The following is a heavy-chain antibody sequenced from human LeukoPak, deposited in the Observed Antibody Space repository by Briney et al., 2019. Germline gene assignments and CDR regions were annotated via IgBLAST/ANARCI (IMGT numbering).Heavy chain of an antibody. V-gene: IGHV3-21*01. CDR3: AAQRGLDY. Sequence: PGGSLRLSCAASGFTFSSYTMNWVRQAPGKGLDWVSCIRSSGTHVYYADSVKGRFTISRDNAKNSLFLQMNSLRDEDTAVYYCAAQRGLDYWGQGTLVTVSS. D-gene: IGHD3-22*01. CDR2: IRSSGTHV. CDR1: GFTFSSYT. J-gene: IGHJ4*02.